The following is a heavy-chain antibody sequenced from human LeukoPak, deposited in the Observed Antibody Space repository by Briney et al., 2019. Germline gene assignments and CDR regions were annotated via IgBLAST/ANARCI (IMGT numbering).Heavy chain of an antibody. J-gene: IGHJ4*02. CDR1: GFTFEDYG. D-gene: IGHD3-16*01. CDR2: INRKHGST. CDR3: AGGDGGDY. Sequence: PGGSLRLSCAASGFTFEDYGMSWVRQAPGKGLEWVSGINRKHGSTGYADSVQGRFTISRVNAKNSLYLQMDSLRAEDTAIYHCAGGDGGDYWGQGILVTVSS. V-gene: IGHV3-20*01.